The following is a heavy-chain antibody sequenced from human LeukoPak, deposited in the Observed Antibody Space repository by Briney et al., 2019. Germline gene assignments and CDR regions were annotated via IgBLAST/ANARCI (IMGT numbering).Heavy chain of an antibody. V-gene: IGHV3-21*01. CDR1: GFTFSSYS. J-gene: IGHJ4*02. CDR3: ARGHATVVNPIIADY. D-gene: IGHD4-23*01. CDR2: ISSSSSYI. Sequence: GGSLRLSCAASGFTFSSYSMDWVRQAPGKGLEWVSSISSSSSYIYYADSVKGRFTISRDNAKNSLYLQMNSLRAEDTAVYYCARGHATVVNPIIADYWGQGTLVTVSS.